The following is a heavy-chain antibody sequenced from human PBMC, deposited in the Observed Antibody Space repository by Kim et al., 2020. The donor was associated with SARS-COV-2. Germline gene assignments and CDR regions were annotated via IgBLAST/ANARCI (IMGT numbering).Heavy chain of an antibody. V-gene: IGHV6-1*01. J-gene: IGHJ4*02. Sequence: DYAVSVKSRITINPDTSKNQFSLQLNSVTPEDTAVYYCARGGIVADTLDYWGQGTLVTVSS. D-gene: IGHD6-13*01. CDR3: ARGGIVADTLDY.